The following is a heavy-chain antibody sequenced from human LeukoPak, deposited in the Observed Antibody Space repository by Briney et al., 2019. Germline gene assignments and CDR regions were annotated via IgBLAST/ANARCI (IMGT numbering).Heavy chain of an antibody. Sequence: SETLSLTCAVYGGSFSGYYWSWIRQPPGKGLEWIGEINHSGSTNYNPSLKSRVTISVDTSKNQFSLKLSSVTAADTAVYYCARSPRVRGVKAFDIWGQGTMVTVSS. CDR1: GGSFSGYY. D-gene: IGHD3-10*01. CDR2: INHSGST. J-gene: IGHJ3*02. CDR3: ARSPRVRGVKAFDI. V-gene: IGHV4-34*01.